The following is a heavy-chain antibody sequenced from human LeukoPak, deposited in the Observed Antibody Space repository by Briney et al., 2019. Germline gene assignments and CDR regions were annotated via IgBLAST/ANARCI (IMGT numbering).Heavy chain of an antibody. CDR1: GGSISSYY. Sequence: LSLTCTVSGGSISSYYWSWIRQPPGKGLEWVAVISYDGSNKYYADSVKGRFTISRDNAKNSLYLQMNSLRVEDTAVYYCARGGAARPDFWGQGTLVTVSS. V-gene: IGHV3-30*03. CDR2: ISYDGSNK. CDR3: ARGGAARPDF. D-gene: IGHD6-6*01. J-gene: IGHJ4*02.